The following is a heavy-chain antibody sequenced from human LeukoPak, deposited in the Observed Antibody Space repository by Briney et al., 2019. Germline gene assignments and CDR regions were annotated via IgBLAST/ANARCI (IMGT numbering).Heavy chain of an antibody. V-gene: IGHV4-59*01. J-gene: IGHJ4*02. Sequence: SETLSLTCTVSGGSISSYYWSWIRQPPGKGLEWIGYIYYSGSTNYNPSLKSRVTISVDTSKNQFSLKLSSVTAADTAVYYCARGIDLGIDYWGQGTLVTVSS. CDR1: GGSISSYY. CDR2: IYYSGST. CDR3: ARGIDLGIDY. D-gene: IGHD3/OR15-3a*01.